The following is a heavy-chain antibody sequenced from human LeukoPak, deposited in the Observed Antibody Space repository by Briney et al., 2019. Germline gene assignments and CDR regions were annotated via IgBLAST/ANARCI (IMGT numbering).Heavy chain of an antibody. V-gene: IGHV3-66*01. J-gene: IGHJ4*02. Sequence: GGSLRLSCAASGFTFDDYGMSWVRQAPGKGLEWVSIIYSGGSTYYADSVKGRFTISRDNSKNTLYLQMNSLRAEDTAVYYCARDCCSGGYAGHWGQGILVTVSS. CDR1: GFTFDDYG. CDR2: IYSGGST. D-gene: IGHD6-19*01. CDR3: ARDCCSGGYAGH.